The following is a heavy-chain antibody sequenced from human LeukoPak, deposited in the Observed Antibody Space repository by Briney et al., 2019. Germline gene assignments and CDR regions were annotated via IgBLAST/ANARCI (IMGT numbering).Heavy chain of an antibody. Sequence: SETLSLTCAVYGGSFSGYFWNWIRQPPGKGLEWIGEINHSGSTDYDPSLKSRVTMSIDTSNKQFSLKLSSVTAADTAVYYCARGPNFDYWGQGTLVTVSS. CDR3: ARGPNFDY. V-gene: IGHV4-34*01. CDR1: GGSFSGYF. CDR2: INHSGST. J-gene: IGHJ4*02.